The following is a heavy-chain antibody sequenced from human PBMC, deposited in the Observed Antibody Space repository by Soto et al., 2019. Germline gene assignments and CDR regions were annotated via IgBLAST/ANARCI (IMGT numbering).Heavy chain of an antibody. CDR3: AKEESYYYYGMDV. Sequence: EVQLVESGGVVVQPGGSLRLSCAASGFTFDDYTMHWVRQAPGKGLEWVSLISWDGGSTYYADSVKGRFTISRDNSKNSLYLQMNSLRTEDTALSYCAKEESYYYYGMDVWGQGTTVTVSS. CDR2: ISWDGGST. CDR1: GFTFDDYT. V-gene: IGHV3-43*01. D-gene: IGHD3-10*01. J-gene: IGHJ6*02.